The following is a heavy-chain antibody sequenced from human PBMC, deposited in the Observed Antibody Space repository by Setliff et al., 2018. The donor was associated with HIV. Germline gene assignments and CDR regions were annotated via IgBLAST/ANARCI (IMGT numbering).Heavy chain of an antibody. Sequence: SETLSLTCSVSGGSVSSGSYYWGWIRQPPGKGLEWIGTLYFTGSTYYNPSLKSRVTISVDTSKNQFSLKLSSVTAADTAVYYCARDRPPSTVDMLGAFDRWGQGTMVTVSS. CDR3: ARDRPPSTVDMLGAFDR. CDR2: LYFTGST. D-gene: IGHD4-17*01. J-gene: IGHJ3*02. V-gene: IGHV4-39*07. CDR1: GGSVSSGSYY.